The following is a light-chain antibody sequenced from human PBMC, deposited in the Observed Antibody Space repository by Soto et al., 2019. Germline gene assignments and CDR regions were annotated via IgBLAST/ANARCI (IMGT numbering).Light chain of an antibody. CDR2: EVN. CDR3: CSFAGSSTGV. J-gene: IGLJ1*01. Sequence: QSALTQPASVSGSPGQSIAISCTGTSSDIGTYNLVSWYQQHPGKVPKLMISEVNKRPSGVSNRFSGSKSGNTASLTISGLQTEDEADYYCCSFAGSSTGVFGTGTKLPS. V-gene: IGLV2-23*02. CDR1: SSDIGTYNL.